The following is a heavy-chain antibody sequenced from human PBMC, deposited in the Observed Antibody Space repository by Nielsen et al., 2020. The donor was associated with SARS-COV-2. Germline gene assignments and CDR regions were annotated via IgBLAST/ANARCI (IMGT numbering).Heavy chain of an antibody. J-gene: IGHJ4*02. Sequence: GESLKISCAASGFTFSSYWMSWVRQAPGKGLEWVANIKQDGSEKYYVDSVKGRFTISRDNAKNSLYLQMNSLRAEDTAVYYCARDGGDYYDSSGYYSDYWGQGTLVTVSS. D-gene: IGHD3-22*01. CDR2: IKQDGSEK. CDR3: ARDGGDYYDSSGYYSDY. CDR1: GFTFSSYW. V-gene: IGHV3-7*01.